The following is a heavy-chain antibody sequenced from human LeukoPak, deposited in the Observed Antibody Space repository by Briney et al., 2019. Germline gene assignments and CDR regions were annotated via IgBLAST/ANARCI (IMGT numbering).Heavy chain of an antibody. J-gene: IGHJ6*04. CDR1: GFTFSSDW. D-gene: IGHD3-10*02. CDR3: AELGITMIGGV. V-gene: IGHV3-48*04. CDR2: ISSSGSTI. Sequence: GGSLRLSCAASGFTFSSDWMNWVRQAPGKVLEWVSYISSSGSTIYYADSVKGRFTISRDNAKNSLYLQMNSLRAEDTAVYYCAELGITMIGGVWGKGTTVTISS.